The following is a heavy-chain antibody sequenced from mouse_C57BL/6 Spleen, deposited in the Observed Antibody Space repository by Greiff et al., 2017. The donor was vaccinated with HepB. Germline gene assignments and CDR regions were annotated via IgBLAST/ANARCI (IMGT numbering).Heavy chain of an antibody. CDR2: IDPENGDT. J-gene: IGHJ2*01. V-gene: IGHV14-4*01. D-gene: IGHD2-1*01. Sequence: EVKLMESGAELVRPGASVKLSCTASGFNIKDDYMHWVKQRPEQGLEWIGWIDPENGDTEYASKFQGKATITADTSSNTAYLQLSSLTSEDTAVYYCTIYYGGYWGQGTTLTVSS. CDR3: TIYYGGY. CDR1: GFNIKDDY.